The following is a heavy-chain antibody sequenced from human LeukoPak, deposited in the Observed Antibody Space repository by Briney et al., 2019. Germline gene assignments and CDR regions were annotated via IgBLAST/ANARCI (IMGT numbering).Heavy chain of an antibody. CDR1: GFTFSSFG. J-gene: IGHJ6*02. Sequence: GGSLRLSCAASGFTFSSFGMNWVRQAPGKGLEWVSYISDSSSITYYADSVKGRFTISRDNAKNSLSLQLNSLRDEDTAEYFCAKVIRGGYGMDVWGQGTTVTVSS. D-gene: IGHD3-10*01. V-gene: IGHV3-48*02. CDR3: AKVIRGGYGMDV. CDR2: ISDSSSIT.